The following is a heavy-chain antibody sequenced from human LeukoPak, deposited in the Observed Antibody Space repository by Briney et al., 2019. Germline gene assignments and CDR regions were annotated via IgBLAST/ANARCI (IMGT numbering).Heavy chain of an antibody. CDR1: GYTFTGHY. CDR2: INPNSGGT. J-gene: IGHJ5*02. V-gene: IGHV1-2*02. D-gene: IGHD6-19*01. Sequence: GASVKVSCKASGYTFTGHYMHWVRQAPGQGLEWVGWINPNSGGTNYAQKFQGRVSMTGDTSISTSYMELSRLSSDDTAVYYCARVGSSGWDTFEQFPTWGQGTLVTVSS. CDR3: ARVGSSGWDTFEQFPT.